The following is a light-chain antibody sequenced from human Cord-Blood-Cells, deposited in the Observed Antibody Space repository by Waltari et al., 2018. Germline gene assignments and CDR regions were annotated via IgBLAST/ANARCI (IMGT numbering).Light chain of an antibody. CDR3: QQSYSTPPYT. J-gene: IGKJ2*01. Sequence: DLQMTQSPSALSAPVGDSLSIPGRASQSISSYLNWYQQKPGKAPKLLIYAASSLQSGVPSRFSGSGSGTDFTLTISSLQPEDFATYYCQQSYSTPPYTFGQGTKLEIK. CDR2: AAS. CDR1: QSISSY. V-gene: IGKV1-39*01.